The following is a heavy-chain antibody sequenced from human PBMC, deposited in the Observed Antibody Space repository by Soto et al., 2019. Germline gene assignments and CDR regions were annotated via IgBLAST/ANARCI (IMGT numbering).Heavy chain of an antibody. CDR3: ARDLGRYFDWSLGSYYYYYFGMDV. J-gene: IGHJ6*02. CDR2: ISYDGSNK. Sequence: WGSLRLSCAASGFTFSSYAMHWVRQAPGKGLEWVAVISYDGSNKYYADSVKGRFTISRDNSKNTLYLQMNSLRAEDTAVYYCARDLGRYFDWSLGSYYYYYFGMDVWGQGTTVTVSS. CDR1: GFTFSSYA. V-gene: IGHV3-30-3*01. D-gene: IGHD3-9*01.